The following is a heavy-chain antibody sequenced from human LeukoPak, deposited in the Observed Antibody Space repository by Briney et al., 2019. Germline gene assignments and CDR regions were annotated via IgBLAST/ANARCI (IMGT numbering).Heavy chain of an antibody. CDR1: GGSISSSIYY. CDR2: IYYSGST. CDR3: VRDRFWGANDY. J-gene: IGHJ4*02. Sequence: SETLSLTCTVSGGSISSSIYYWDWIRQPPGKGLEWIGTIYYSGSTVYNPSLKSRVTISVDTSKNQFSLRLSSVTAADTAVYYCVRDRFWGANDYWGQGTLVTVSS. D-gene: IGHD3-16*01. V-gene: IGHV4-39*07.